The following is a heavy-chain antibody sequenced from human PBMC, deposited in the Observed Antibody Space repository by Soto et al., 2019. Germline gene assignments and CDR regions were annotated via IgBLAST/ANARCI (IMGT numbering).Heavy chain of an antibody. V-gene: IGHV1-2*04. CDR3: ARGLFYGDYSHWYFDL. Sequence: QVQLVQSGAEVKKPGASVKVSCKASGYTFTGYYMHWVRQDPGQGLEWMGWINPNSGGTNYAQKFQGWVTMTRDTSISTAYMELSRLRSDDTAVYYCARGLFYGDYSHWYFDLWGRGTLVTVSS. CDR1: GYTFTGYY. CDR2: INPNSGGT. J-gene: IGHJ2*01. D-gene: IGHD4-17*01.